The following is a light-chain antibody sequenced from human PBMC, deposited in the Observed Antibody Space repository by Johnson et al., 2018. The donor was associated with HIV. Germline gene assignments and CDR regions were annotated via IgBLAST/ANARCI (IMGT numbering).Light chain of an antibody. CDR3: GTWDSSLSVYV. J-gene: IGLJ1*01. CDR2: DNS. Sequence: QAALTQPPSVSAAPGQKVTISCSGNRSNIGDNFVSWYQHLPGTAPKLLVYDNSKRPSGIPDRFSGSKSGTSATLGITGLQPGDEADYYCGTWDSSLSVYVFGTGTEVTV. CDR1: RSNIGDNF. V-gene: IGLV1-51*01.